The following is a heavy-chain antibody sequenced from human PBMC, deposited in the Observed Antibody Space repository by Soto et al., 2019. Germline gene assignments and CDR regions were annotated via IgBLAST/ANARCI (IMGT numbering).Heavy chain of an antibody. J-gene: IGHJ6*02. V-gene: IGHV1-2*04. CDR1: GYTFTGYY. CDR2: INPNSGGT. Sequence: ASVKVSCKASGYTFTGYYMHSVRQAPGQGLEWMGWINPNSGGTNYAQKFQGWVTMTRDTSISTAYMELSRLRSDDTAVYYCARDASNYYDSSGYYYYGMDVWGQGTTVTVS. CDR3: ARDASNYYDSSGYYYYGMDV. D-gene: IGHD3-22*01.